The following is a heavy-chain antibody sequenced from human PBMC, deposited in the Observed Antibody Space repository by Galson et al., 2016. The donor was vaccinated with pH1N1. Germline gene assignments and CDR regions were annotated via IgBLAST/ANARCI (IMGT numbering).Heavy chain of an antibody. CDR3: ARGRGVHEWKSHSCDS. CDR1: GDSMRTYY. CDR2: IFYSGMT. D-gene: IGHD3-3*01. V-gene: IGHV4-59*07. J-gene: IGHJ4*02. Sequence: DTLFLPCAVSGDSMRTYYWSWLRQSPGEGLDWIGNIFYSGMTSYNASMKSRVTISLDTSTNQVSLKLNSVTPADSAMYYCARGRGVHEWKSHSCDSWGRGTLVTVSS.